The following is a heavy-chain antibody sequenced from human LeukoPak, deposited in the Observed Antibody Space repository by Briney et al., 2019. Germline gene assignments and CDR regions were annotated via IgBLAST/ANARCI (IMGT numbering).Heavy chain of an antibody. J-gene: IGHJ4*02. D-gene: IGHD6-13*01. CDR2: IYHSGST. CDR1: GGSISSGGYY. V-gene: IGHV4-30-2*01. CDR3: ATGSSWYFRDDY. Sequence: PSQTLSLTCTVSGGSISSGGYYWSWIRQPPGKGLEWIGYIYHSGSTYYNPSLKSRVTISADRSKNQFSLKLSSVTAADTAVYYCATGSSWYFRDDYWGQGTLVTVSS.